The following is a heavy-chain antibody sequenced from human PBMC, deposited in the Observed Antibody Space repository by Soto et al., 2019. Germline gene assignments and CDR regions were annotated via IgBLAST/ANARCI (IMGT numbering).Heavy chain of an antibody. Sequence: SETLSLTCAVYGGSFSGYYWSWIRQPPGKGLEWIGEINHSGSTNYNPSLKSRVTISVDTSKNQFSLKLSSVTAADTAVYYCARAGEAAAGNFDYWGQGTLVTVSS. D-gene: IGHD6-13*01. CDR3: ARAGEAAAGNFDY. V-gene: IGHV4-34*01. J-gene: IGHJ4*02. CDR1: GGSFSGYY. CDR2: INHSGST.